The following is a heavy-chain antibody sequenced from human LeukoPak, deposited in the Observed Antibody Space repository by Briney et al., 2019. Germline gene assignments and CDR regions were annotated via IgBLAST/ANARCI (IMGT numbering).Heavy chain of an antibody. J-gene: IGHJ4*02. CDR3: ARGGNYYVGDY. CDR2: ISSGSGSSI. D-gene: IGHD3-16*01. Sequence: PGGSLRLSCAASGFTFSSYSMNWVRQAPGKGLEWVSYISSGSGSSIYYADSVKGRFSISRDNAKNSLYLQMNSLRDEDTAVYHCARGGNYYVGDYWGQGTLVTVSS. CDR1: GFTFSSYS. V-gene: IGHV3-48*02.